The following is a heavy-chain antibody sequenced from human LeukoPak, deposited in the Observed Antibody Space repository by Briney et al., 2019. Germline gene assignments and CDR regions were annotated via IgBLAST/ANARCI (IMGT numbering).Heavy chain of an antibody. CDR3: ARGRDGYYYWYFDL. V-gene: IGHV4-59*01. Sequence: SETLSLTCTVSGGSISSYYWSWIRQPPGKGLEWIGYIYYSGSTNYNPSLKSRVTIPVDTSKNQFSLKLSSVTAADTAVYYCARGRDGYYYWYFDLWGRGTLVTVSS. D-gene: IGHD5-24*01. J-gene: IGHJ2*01. CDR1: GGSISSYY. CDR2: IYYSGST.